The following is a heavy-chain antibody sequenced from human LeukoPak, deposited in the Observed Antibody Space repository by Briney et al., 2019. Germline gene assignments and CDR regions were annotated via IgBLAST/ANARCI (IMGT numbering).Heavy chain of an antibody. D-gene: IGHD5-18*01. J-gene: IGHJ4*02. V-gene: IGHV3-30*02. Sequence: GGSLRLSCAASGFTFSSYGMHWVRQAPGKGLEWVAFIRYDGSNKYYADSVKGRFTISRDNSKNTLYLQMNSLRAEDTAVYYCAKLHSYGYSGYFDYWGQGTLVTVSS. CDR1: GFTFSSYG. CDR3: AKLHSYGYSGYFDY. CDR2: IRYDGSNK.